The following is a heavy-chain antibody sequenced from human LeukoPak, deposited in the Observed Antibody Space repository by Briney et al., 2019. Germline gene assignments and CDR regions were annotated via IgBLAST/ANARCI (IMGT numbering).Heavy chain of an antibody. J-gene: IGHJ4*02. Sequence: GGSLRLSCAASGFTFDEYGMSWVRQGPGKGLEWVSGIDRNGVSRGYADSVKGRFIISRDNAKNSLYLQMNSLRAEDTAVYYCARVLMVRGVFDYWGQGTLVTVSS. D-gene: IGHD3-10*01. CDR3: ARVLMVRGVFDY. CDR1: GFTFDEYG. V-gene: IGHV3-20*04. CDR2: IDRNGVSR.